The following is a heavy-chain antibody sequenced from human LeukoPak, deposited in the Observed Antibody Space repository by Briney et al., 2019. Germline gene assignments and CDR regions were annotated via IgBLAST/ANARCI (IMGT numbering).Heavy chain of an antibody. CDR2: INPKSGGT. CDR3: VRIYRGPDY. J-gene: IGHJ4*02. D-gene: IGHD3-10*01. V-gene: IGHV1-2*02. Sequence: ASVKLSCLASGYTFTGYYMHWVRQAPGQGLEWMGWINPKSGGTNYAQKCQGRVTMTTDTSISTVYMELTRLRSDDTAMYYCVRIYRGPDYWGQGTLVTVSS. CDR1: GYTFTGYY.